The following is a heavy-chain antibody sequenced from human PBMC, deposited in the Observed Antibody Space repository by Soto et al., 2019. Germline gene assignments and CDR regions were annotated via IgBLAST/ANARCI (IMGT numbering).Heavy chain of an antibody. CDR2: IIPIFGTA. V-gene: IGHV1-69*13. J-gene: IGHJ4*01. D-gene: IGHD3-10*01. Sequence: SLKVSCKASGGTFSSYAISWVRQAPGQGLEWMGGIIPIFGTANYAQKFQGRVTITADESTSTAYMELSSLRSEDTAVYYCASVITMFRVVPFDYWGDVPPVPVSS. CDR1: GGTFSSYA. CDR3: ASVITMFRVVPFDY.